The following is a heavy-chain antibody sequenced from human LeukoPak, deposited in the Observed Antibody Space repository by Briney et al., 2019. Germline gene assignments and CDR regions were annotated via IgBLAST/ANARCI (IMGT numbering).Heavy chain of an antibody. V-gene: IGHV1-18*01. Sequence: APLKVSCKASGYTFTSYDINWVRQAPRQEREWRGWISAYNGNTNYAQKLQCRVTITTDTSTSTAYMELRSLRSDATAVYYCASDIVATTAREYFQHWGQGTLVTVSS. D-gene: IGHD5-12*01. CDR2: ISAYNGNT. J-gene: IGHJ1*01. CDR1: GYTFTSYD. CDR3: ASDIVATTAREYFQH.